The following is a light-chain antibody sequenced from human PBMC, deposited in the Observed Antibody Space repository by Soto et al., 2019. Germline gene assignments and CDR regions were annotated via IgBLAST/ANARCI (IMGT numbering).Light chain of an antibody. CDR3: QQYNSYSGA. CDR1: QSISSY. CDR2: AAS. J-gene: IGKJ1*01. Sequence: DIQMTQSPSSLSASVGDRVTITCRASQSISSYLNWYQQKPGKAPKLLIYAASSLQSGVPSRFSGSGSGTEFTLTIHSLQPADFATYYCQQYNSYSGAFGQGTKVDIK. V-gene: IGKV1-39*01.